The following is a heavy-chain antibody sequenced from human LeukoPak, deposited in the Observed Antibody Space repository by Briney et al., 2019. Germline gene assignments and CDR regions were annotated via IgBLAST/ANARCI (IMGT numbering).Heavy chain of an antibody. CDR3: ARGRYSSSWYVGYYYYGMDV. CDR2: ISSSSSTI. CDR1: GFTFSSYS. J-gene: IGHJ6*02. D-gene: IGHD6-13*01. Sequence: GGSLRLSCAASGFTFSSYSMNWVRQAPGKGLEWVSYISSSSSTIYYADSVKGRFTISRDDAKNSLYLQMNSLRDEDTAVYYCARGRYSSSWYVGYYYYGMDVWGQGTTVTVSS. V-gene: IGHV3-48*02.